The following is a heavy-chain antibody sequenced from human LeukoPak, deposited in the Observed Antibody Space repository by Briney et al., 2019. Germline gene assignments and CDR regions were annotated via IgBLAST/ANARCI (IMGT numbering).Heavy chain of an antibody. CDR2: INPNSGGT. CDR3: ARTGIAVAGSYYWYFDL. Sequence: ASLKVSCTASGYTFTGYYMHWVRQAPGQGLEWMGWINPNSGGTNYAQKFRGRVTMTRDTSISTAYMELSRLRSDDTAVYYCARTGIAVAGSYYWYFDLWGRGTLVTVSS. CDR1: GYTFTGYY. V-gene: IGHV1-2*02. D-gene: IGHD6-19*01. J-gene: IGHJ2*01.